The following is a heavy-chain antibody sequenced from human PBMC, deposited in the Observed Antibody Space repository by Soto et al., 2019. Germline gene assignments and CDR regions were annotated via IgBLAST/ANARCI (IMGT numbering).Heavy chain of an antibody. CDR1: GGSISSDDYC. V-gene: IGHV4-31*03. CDR3: ARDHXHSSGGSPPYYYYGMDV. CDR2: IYYSGVT. Sequence: TLSLTCTVSGGSISSDDYCWICKRPETGQGQMWIGYIYYSGVTYYNPSLKSRVTTSVATSKNQFSPKLSSVAAAATAVYYCARDHXHSSGGSPPYYYYGMDVWGQGATVTVSS. D-gene: IGHD2-15*01. J-gene: IGHJ6*02.